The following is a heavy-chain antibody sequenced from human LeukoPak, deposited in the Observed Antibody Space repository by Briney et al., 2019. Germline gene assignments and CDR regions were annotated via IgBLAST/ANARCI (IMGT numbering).Heavy chain of an antibody. J-gene: IGHJ3*02. CDR2: IRYDENNK. Sequence: PGGSLRLSCGASGFTFSSYGMHWVRQAPGKGLEWVAFIRYDENNKYYADSVKGRFTISRDNSKNTLYLQMNSLRAEDTAVYYCANYNWNFDAFDIWGQGTMVTVSS. CDR3: ANYNWNFDAFDI. CDR1: GFTFSSYG. V-gene: IGHV3-30*02. D-gene: IGHD1-7*01.